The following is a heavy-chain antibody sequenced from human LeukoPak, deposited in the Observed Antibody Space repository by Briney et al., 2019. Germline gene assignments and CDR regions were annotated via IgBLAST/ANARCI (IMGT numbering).Heavy chain of an antibody. CDR1: GYTFTSYY. CDR2: INPSGGST. J-gene: IGHJ4*02. Sequence: ASVKVSCKASGYTFTSYYMHWVRQAPGQGLEWMGIINPSGGSTSYAQKFQGRVTMTRDMSTSTVYMELSSLRSEDTAVYYCARAEGYDILTGYAPSPYYFDYWGRGTLVTVSS. CDR3: ARAEGYDILTGYAPSPYYFDY. V-gene: IGHV1-46*01. D-gene: IGHD3-9*01.